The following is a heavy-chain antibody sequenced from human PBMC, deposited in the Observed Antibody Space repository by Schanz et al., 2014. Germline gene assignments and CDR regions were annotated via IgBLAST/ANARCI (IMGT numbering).Heavy chain of an antibody. D-gene: IGHD2-8*01. CDR3: AREYASTWFESNVMAGRIDN. J-gene: IGHJ4*02. V-gene: IGHV3-21*01. Sequence: EVQLVESGGGLVKSGGSLRLSCATSGFIFTSYSMHWVRQAPGKGLEWVSSISSSSNYYYYADSVKGRFTISRDAAKASRFLQRPRLRADDTAVYFCAREYASTWFESNVMAGRIDNWGQGTLVTVSS. CDR2: ISSSSNYY. CDR1: GFIFTSYS.